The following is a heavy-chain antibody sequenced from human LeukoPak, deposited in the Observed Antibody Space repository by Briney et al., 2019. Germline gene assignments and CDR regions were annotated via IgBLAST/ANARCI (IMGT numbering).Heavy chain of an antibody. CDR2: INPNRGGT. D-gene: IGHD6-13*01. CDR3: ERGRGIAAAGLYNCFYP. Sequence: ASLRVSCTASGYTFTGYYMHWVRQAPGQGLERMGWINPNRGGTNSVQKFQGRVTISRDTSISTAYTELSRLRDANTPLYNSERGRGIAAAGLYNCFYPSGQGALVTVSS. CDR1: GYTFTGYY. J-gene: IGHJ5*02. V-gene: IGHV1-2*02.